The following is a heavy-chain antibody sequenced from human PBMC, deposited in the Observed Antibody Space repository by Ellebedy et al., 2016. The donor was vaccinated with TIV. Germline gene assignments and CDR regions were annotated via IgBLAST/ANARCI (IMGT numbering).Heavy chain of an antibody. V-gene: IGHV4-39*01. J-gene: IGHJ5*02. CDR1: GGSISSSSYY. D-gene: IGHD3-9*01. Sequence: SETLSLTXTVSGGSISSSSYYWGWIRQPPGKGLEWIGSIYYSGSTYYNPSLKSRVTISVDTSKNQFSLKLSSVTAADTAVYYCARAQLRYQTNNWFDPWGQGTLVTVSS. CDR3: ARAQLRYQTNNWFDP. CDR2: IYYSGST.